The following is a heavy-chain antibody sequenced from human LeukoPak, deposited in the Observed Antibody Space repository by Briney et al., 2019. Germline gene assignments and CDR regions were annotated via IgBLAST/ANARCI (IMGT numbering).Heavy chain of an antibody. Sequence: SETLSLTCAVYGGSFSGYYWSWIRQPPGKGLEWIGEINHSGSTNYNPSLKSRVTISVDTSKNQFSLKLSSVTAADTAVYYCARHHEEGQAMVPFDYWGQGTLVTVSS. J-gene: IGHJ4*02. CDR2: INHSGST. CDR3: ARHHEEGQAMVPFDY. D-gene: IGHD5-18*01. V-gene: IGHV4-34*01. CDR1: GGSFSGYY.